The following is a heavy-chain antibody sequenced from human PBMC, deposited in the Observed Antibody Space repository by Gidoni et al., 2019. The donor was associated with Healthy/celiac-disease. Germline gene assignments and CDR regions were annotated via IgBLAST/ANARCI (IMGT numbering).Heavy chain of an antibody. Sequence: QVQLVQSGAEVKKPGASVKVSCKASGYTFTCYYMHWVRQAPGQGLEGMGWINPNSCGTNYAHKCQGRVTMTRYTSISTAYMELSRLGSDDTAVYYCARVEYSSSWYDYLGQGTLVTVSS. CDR1: GYTFTCYY. CDR2: INPNSCGT. J-gene: IGHJ4*02. V-gene: IGHV1-2*07. CDR3: ARVEYSSSWYDY. D-gene: IGHD6-13*01.